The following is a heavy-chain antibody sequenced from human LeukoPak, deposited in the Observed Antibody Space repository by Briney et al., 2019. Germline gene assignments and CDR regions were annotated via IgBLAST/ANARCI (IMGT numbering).Heavy chain of an antibody. D-gene: IGHD3-10*01. J-gene: IGHJ4*02. Sequence: GGSLRLSCAASGFTFSSYGMHWVRQAPGKGLEWVAVISYDGSNKYYADSVKGRFTISRDNSKNTLYLQMNSLRAEDTAVYYCAKVLGITMVRGVLNYWGQGTLVTVSS. CDR2: ISYDGSNK. CDR3: AKVLGITMVRGVLNY. CDR1: GFTFSSYG. V-gene: IGHV3-30*18.